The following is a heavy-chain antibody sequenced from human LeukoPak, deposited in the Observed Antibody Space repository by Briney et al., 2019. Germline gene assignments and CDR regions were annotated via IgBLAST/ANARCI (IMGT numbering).Heavy chain of an antibody. V-gene: IGHV3-64*01. D-gene: IGHD2-2*01. CDR3: ARRRAVSRAVHSYYYMDV. CDR2: ISSNGGST. Sequence: GGSLRLSCAASGFTFSSYAMHWVRQAPGKGLEYVSAISSNGGSTYYANSVKGRFTISRDNSKNTLYLQMGSLRAEDMAVYYCARRRAVSRAVHSYYYMDVWGKGTTVTVSS. CDR1: GFTFSSYA. J-gene: IGHJ6*03.